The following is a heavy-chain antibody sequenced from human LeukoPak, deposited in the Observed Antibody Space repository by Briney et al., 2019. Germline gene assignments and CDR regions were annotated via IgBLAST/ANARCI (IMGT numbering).Heavy chain of an antibody. J-gene: IGHJ4*02. V-gene: IGHV3-23*01. D-gene: IGHD4-17*01. CDR3: AKQARAVTTRLYFDY. Sequence: PGGSLRLSCAASGFTFSSFPMSWVRQAPGKGLEWVSSISGSGGNTYYAASVKGRFTISRDNSKNTLYLQMNSLRAEDTAVYYCAKQARAVTTRLYFDYWGQGTLVTVSS. CDR1: GFTFSSFP. CDR2: ISGSGGNT.